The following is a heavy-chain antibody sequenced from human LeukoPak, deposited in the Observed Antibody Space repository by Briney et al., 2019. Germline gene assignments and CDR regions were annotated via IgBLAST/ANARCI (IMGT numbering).Heavy chain of an antibody. CDR2: IYHSGST. CDR3: ARIPSSSAAPYYDFWSGYSYYMDV. D-gene: IGHD3-3*01. CDR1: GYSISSGYY. J-gene: IGHJ6*03. V-gene: IGHV4-38-2*02. Sequence: SETLSLTCTVSGYSISSGYYWGWIRQPPGKGLEWIGSIYHSGSTYYNPSLKSRVTISVDTSKNQFTLKLSSVTAADTAVYYCARIPSSSAAPYYDFWSGYSYYMDVWGKGTTVTVSS.